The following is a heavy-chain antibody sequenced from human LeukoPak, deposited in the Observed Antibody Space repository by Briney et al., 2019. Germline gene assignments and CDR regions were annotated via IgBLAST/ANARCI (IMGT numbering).Heavy chain of an antibody. J-gene: IGHJ6*02. D-gene: IGHD6-13*01. CDR3: AKDRHSSSWYYYGMDV. CDR1: GFTFDVYT. CDR2: ISWDGGST. V-gene: IGHV3-43*01. Sequence: PGGSLRLSCAASGFTFDVYTMHWVRQAPGKGVEWVSLISWDGGSTYYADSVKGRFTISRDNSKNSLYLQMNSLRTEDTALYYCAKDRHSSSWYYYGMDVWGQGTTVTVSS.